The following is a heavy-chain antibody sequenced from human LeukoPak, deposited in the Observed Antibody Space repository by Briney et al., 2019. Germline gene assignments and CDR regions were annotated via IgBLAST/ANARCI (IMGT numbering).Heavy chain of an antibody. Sequence: PSETLSLTCAVYGGSFSGYYWSWIRQPPGKGLGWIGEINHSGSTNYNPSLKSRVTISVDTSKNQFSLKLTSVTAADTAVYYCARASRGHDYWGQGTLVTVSS. V-gene: IGHV4-34*01. J-gene: IGHJ4*02. CDR1: GGSFSGYY. CDR2: INHSGST. D-gene: IGHD3-10*01. CDR3: ARASRGHDY.